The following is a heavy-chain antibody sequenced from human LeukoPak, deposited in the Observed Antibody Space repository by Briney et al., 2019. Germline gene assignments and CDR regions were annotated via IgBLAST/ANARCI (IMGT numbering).Heavy chain of an antibody. V-gene: IGHV1-69*13. D-gene: IGHD2-21*01. Sequence: SVKVSCKASGGTFSSYAISWVRQAPGQGLEWMGGIIPIFGTANYAQKFQGRVTVTADESTSTAYMELSSLRSEDTAVYYCAREVVYGGYCGGDCYYFDYWGQGTLVTVSS. J-gene: IGHJ4*02. CDR1: GGTFSSYA. CDR2: IIPIFGTA. CDR3: AREVVYGGYCGGDCYYFDY.